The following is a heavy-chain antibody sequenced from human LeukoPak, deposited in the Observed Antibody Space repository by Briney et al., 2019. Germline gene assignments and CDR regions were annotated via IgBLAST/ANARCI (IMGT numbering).Heavy chain of an antibody. J-gene: IGHJ4*02. V-gene: IGHV4-59*12. D-gene: IGHD5-18*01. CDR1: GGSISSYY. CDR3: ARFIAMGYYFDY. Sequence: PSETLSLTCTVSGGSISSYYWSWIRQPPGKGLEWIGYIYYSGRTYYNPSLKSRVTISVDTSKNQFSLKLSSVTAADTAVFYCARFIAMGYYFDYWGQGTLVTVSS. CDR2: IYYSGRT.